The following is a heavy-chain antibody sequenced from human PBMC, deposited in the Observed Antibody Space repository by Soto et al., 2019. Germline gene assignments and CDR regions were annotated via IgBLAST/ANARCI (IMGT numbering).Heavy chain of an antibody. CDR2: ISAYNGNT. CDR3: ARGRTPIDY. Sequence: QVQLVQSGAEVKKPAASVKVSCKTSGYTFTNFGLSWVRQAPGQGLEWMGWISAYNGNTNYAQNFQGRVTMTTDTSTSTAYMELRGRRSDDTAVYYCARGRTPIDYWGQGTLVTFSS. CDR1: GYTFTNFG. J-gene: IGHJ4*02. D-gene: IGHD2-15*01. V-gene: IGHV1-18*01.